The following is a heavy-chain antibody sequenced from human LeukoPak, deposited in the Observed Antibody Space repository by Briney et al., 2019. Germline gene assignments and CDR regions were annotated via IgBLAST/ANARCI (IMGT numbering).Heavy chain of an antibody. V-gene: IGHV4-59*01. Sequence: SETLSLTCNVSGGFISGYYWSWIRQPPGKGLEWIGYFYYTGSTNYNPSLKSRVTISVDTSKNQFSLKLISVTAADTAVYYCARSPQRGYIYGYLKHFDYWGQGTLVTVSS. CDR2: FYYTGST. J-gene: IGHJ4*02. D-gene: IGHD5-18*01. CDR3: ARSPQRGYIYGYLKHFDY. CDR1: GGFISGYY.